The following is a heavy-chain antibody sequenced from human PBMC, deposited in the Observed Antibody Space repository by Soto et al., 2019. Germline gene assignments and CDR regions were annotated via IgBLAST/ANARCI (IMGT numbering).Heavy chain of an antibody. D-gene: IGHD4-17*01. CDR1: GFTFSSYS. Sequence: EVQLVESGGGLVQPGGSLRLSCVASGFTFSSYSMNWVRQAPGKGLEWVSYISSSSSTIYYADSVKGRFTISRDNAKNSLYLQMNSLRAEDTAVYYCARDLDYGDQYYFDYWGQGTLVTVSS. CDR3: ARDLDYGDQYYFDY. CDR2: ISSSSSTI. J-gene: IGHJ4*02. V-gene: IGHV3-48*01.